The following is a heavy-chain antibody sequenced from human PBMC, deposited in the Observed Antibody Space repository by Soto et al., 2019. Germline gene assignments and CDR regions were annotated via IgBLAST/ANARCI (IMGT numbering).Heavy chain of an antibody. CDR1: GFTFSSYE. J-gene: IGHJ6*02. Sequence: GGSLRLSCAASGFTFSSYEMNWVRQAPGKGLEWVSYISSSGSTIYYADSVKGRFTISRDNAKNSLYLQMNSLRAEDTAVYYCARAGTTVVTPAYYGMDVWGQGTTVTVSS. V-gene: IGHV3-48*03. D-gene: IGHD1-7*01. CDR2: ISSSGSTI. CDR3: ARAGTTVVTPAYYGMDV.